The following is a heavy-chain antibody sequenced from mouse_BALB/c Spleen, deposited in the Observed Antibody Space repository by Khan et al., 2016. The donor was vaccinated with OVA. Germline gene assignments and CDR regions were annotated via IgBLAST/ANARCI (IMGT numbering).Heavy chain of an antibody. V-gene: IGHV3-2*02. J-gene: IGHJ2*01. CDR1: GYSITSCYV. D-gene: IGHD3-1*01. CDR3: ARRARIKY. CDR2: ISYSGST. Sequence: VQLMESGPGLVKPSQSLSLTCTVTGYSITSCYVWNWIRHFPGNKLECMGYISYSGSTNSNQTLKSRISITRDKSKNQFFLPLNSVITEDTYTYYCARRARIKYWGQGTTVTVAA.